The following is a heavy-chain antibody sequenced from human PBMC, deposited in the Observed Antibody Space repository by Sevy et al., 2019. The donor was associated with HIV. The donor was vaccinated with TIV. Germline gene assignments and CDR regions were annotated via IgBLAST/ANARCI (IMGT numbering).Heavy chain of an antibody. CDR1: GFTFSSYG. CDR3: ANNYYGSIYYYYGMDV. V-gene: IGHV3-30*02. Sequence: GGSLRLSSAASGFTFSSYGMHWVRQAPGKGLEWVAFIRYDGSNKYYADSVKGRFTISRDNSKNTLYLQMNSLRAEDTAVYYCANNYYGSIYYYYGMDVWGQGTTVTVSS. J-gene: IGHJ6*02. CDR2: IRYDGSNK. D-gene: IGHD3-10*01.